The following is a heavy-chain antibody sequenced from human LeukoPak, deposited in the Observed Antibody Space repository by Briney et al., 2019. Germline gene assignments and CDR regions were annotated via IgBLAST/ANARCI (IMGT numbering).Heavy chain of an antibody. Sequence: PSETLSLTCAVYGGSFSGYYWSWIRQPPGKGLEWIGEINHSGSTNYNPSLKSRVTISVDTFKNQFSLKLSSVTAADTAVYYCARGRYYRFYYYGMDVWGQGTTVTVSS. CDR3: ARGRYYRFYYYGMDV. J-gene: IGHJ6*02. D-gene: IGHD1-26*01. CDR2: INHSGST. CDR1: GGSFSGYY. V-gene: IGHV4-34*01.